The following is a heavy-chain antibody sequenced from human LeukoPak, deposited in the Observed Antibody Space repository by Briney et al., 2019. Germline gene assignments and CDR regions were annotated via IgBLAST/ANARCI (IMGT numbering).Heavy chain of an antibody. J-gene: IGHJ4*02. CDR1: GFTFSSYA. CDR3: ARDLSERYSTDY. Sequence: GGSLRLSCAASGFTFSSYAMSWVRQAPGKGLEWVSAISGSGGSTYYADSVKGRFTISRDNSQNTLDLQMNSLRAEDTAVYYCARDLSERYSTDYWGQGTLVTVSS. D-gene: IGHD1-26*01. CDR2: ISGSGGST. V-gene: IGHV3-23*01.